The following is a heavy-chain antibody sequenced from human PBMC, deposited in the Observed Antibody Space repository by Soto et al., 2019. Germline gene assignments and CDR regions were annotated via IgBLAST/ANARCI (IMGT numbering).Heavy chain of an antibody. CDR2: ITSSSSYI. J-gene: IGHJ6*02. CDR3: ARTLAHHYGMDV. CDR1: GFTFSSYS. V-gene: IGHV3-21*01. Sequence: WVSLRLSGAASGFTFSSYSMNWDRQAPGKGLEWVSSITSSSSYIYYADSVRGRFTISRDNAKNSLYLQMNSLRAEDTAVYYCARTLAHHYGMDVWGQGTTVTVSS.